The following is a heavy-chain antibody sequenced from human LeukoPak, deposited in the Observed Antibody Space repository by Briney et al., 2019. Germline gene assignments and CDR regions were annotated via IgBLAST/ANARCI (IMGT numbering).Heavy chain of an antibody. J-gene: IGHJ4*02. CDR3: ARLHFGDYSALYYLDY. CDR1: GGSFSGYY. Sequence: SETLSLTCAVYGGSFSGYYWSWIRQPPGKGLEWIGEINHSGSTNYNPSLKSRVTISVDTSKNQFSLKLSSLTAADTAVYYCARLHFGDYSALYYLDYWGQGVLVTVSS. V-gene: IGHV4-34*01. CDR2: INHSGST. D-gene: IGHD4-17*01.